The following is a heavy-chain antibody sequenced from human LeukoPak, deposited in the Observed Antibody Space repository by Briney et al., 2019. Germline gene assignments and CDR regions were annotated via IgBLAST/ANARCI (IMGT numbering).Heavy chain of an antibody. CDR1: GFTVSSNY. J-gene: IGHJ6*02. CDR3: ARDTRYFDWLLTSYGMDV. V-gene: IGHV3-53*01. D-gene: IGHD3-9*01. CDR2: IYSGGST. Sequence: GGSLRLSCAASGFTVSSNYMSWVRQAPGKGLEWVSVIYSGGSTYYADSVKGRFTIPRDNSKNTLYLQMNSLRAEDTAVYYCARDTRYFDWLLTSYGMDVWGQGTTVTVSS.